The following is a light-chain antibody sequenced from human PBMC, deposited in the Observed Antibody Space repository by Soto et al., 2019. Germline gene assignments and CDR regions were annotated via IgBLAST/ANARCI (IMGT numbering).Light chain of an antibody. CDR2: DAS. J-gene: IGKJ1*01. CDR3: QQYGSSPRM. Sequence: IVLTKSPGTLSLSPGERATLSCRASQSVSSSYLAWYQQKPGQAPRLLIFDASSRATGIPDRFSGSGSGTDFTLTISRLEPEDFAIYYCQQYGSSPRMFGQVTKVEIK. CDR1: QSVSSSY. V-gene: IGKV3-20*01.